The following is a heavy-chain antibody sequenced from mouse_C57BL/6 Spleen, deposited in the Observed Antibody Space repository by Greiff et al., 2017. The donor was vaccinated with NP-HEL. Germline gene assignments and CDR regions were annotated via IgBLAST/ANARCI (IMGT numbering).Heavy chain of an antibody. V-gene: IGHV5-16*01. CDR1: GFTFSDYY. Sequence: EVQVVESEGGLVQPGSSMKLSCTASGFTFSDYYMAWVRQVPEKGLEWVANINYDGSSTYYLDSLKSRFIISRDNAKNILYLQMSSLKSEDTATYYCASAYYSNYFAYWGQGTLVTVSA. CDR2: INYDGSST. D-gene: IGHD2-5*01. CDR3: ASAYYSNYFAY. J-gene: IGHJ3*01.